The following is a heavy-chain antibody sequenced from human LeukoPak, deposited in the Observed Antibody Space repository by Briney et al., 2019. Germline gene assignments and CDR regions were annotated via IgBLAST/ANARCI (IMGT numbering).Heavy chain of an antibody. D-gene: IGHD2-2*02. CDR1: GFSFSSYS. V-gene: IGHV3-21*01. Sequence: GGSLRLSCAASGFSFSSYSMNWVRQAPGKGLEWVSSISSSSSYIYYADSVKGRFTISRDNAKNSLYLQMNSLRAEDTAVYYCAKIPGRYCSSTSCYKDYWGQGTLVTVSS. CDR3: AKIPGRYCSSTSCYKDY. CDR2: ISSSSSYI. J-gene: IGHJ4*02.